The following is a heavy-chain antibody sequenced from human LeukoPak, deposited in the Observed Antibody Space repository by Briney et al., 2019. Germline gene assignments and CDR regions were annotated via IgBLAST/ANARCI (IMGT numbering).Heavy chain of an antibody. CDR2: ISSSSSTL. V-gene: IGHV3-48*02. Sequence: PGGSLRLSCAASGFTFSTYAMHWVRQAPGKGLEWVSYISSSSSTLYYADSVSGRFTISRDNAKKSLYLQMNSLRDEDTAVYYYAREIAVAGSFDDWGQGTLVTVSS. CDR3: AREIAVAGSFDD. CDR1: GFTFSTYA. J-gene: IGHJ4*02. D-gene: IGHD6-19*01.